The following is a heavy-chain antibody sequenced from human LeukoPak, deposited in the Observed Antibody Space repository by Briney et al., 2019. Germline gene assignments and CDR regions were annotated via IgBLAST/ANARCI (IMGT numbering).Heavy chain of an antibody. CDR1: GYTFTNYG. Sequence: HGASMKVSCKASGYTFTNYGISWVRRAPGQGLEWMGWISAYNGNTNYAQKLQGRVTMTTDTSTSTAYMELRSLRSDDTAVYYCARVRWLEGSGWPNYYYYYMDVWGKGTTVTVSS. CDR3: ARVRWLEGSGWPNYYYYYMDV. V-gene: IGHV1-18*01. D-gene: IGHD6-19*01. CDR2: ISAYNGNT. J-gene: IGHJ6*03.